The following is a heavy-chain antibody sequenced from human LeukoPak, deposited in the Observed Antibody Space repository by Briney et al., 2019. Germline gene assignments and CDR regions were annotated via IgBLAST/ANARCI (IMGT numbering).Heavy chain of an antibody. V-gene: IGHV1-2*02. D-gene: IGHD3-22*01. CDR1: GYTFTGYY. Sequence: GASVTVSCKASGYTFTGYYMHWVRQAPGQGLEWMGWINPISGGTNYAQKFQGRVTMTRDTSISTAYMELSRLRSDDTAVYYCARDLRTGSYYYDSSGYYFLTYDYWGQGTLVTVSS. CDR3: ARDLRTGSYYYDSSGYYFLTYDY. CDR2: INPISGGT. J-gene: IGHJ4*02.